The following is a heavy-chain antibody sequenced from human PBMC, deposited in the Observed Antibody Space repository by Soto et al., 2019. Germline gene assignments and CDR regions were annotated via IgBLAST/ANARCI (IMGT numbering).Heavy chain of an antibody. CDR3: AGGYSYAIKGAFAWFDP. D-gene: IGHD5-18*01. CDR2: VYYRGTT. CDR1: GGSISTYY. Sequence: SSETLSLTCTVSGGSISTYYWSWIRQPPGKGLEWIGYVYYRGTTNYNPSLKSRVTISVDTSKNQFSLKLSSVTAADTAVYYCAGGYSYAIKGAFAWFDPWGQGTLVTVSS. V-gene: IGHV4-59*01. J-gene: IGHJ5*02.